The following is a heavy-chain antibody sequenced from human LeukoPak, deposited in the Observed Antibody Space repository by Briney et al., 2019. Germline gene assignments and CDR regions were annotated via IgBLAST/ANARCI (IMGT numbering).Heavy chain of an antibody. V-gene: IGHV4-59*01. CDR2: IYYNGNT. CDR3: VRGNYDNRGYSNSFDI. CDR1: GASISSSY. Sequence: SGTLSLTCTVSGASISSSYWSWVRQPPGKRLEWIGFIYYNGNTNSNPSLKSRVTISADTSKNQFSLKLTSVTAADTAVYYCVRGNYDNRGYSNSFDIWGQGAMVTVSS. D-gene: IGHD3-22*01. J-gene: IGHJ3*02.